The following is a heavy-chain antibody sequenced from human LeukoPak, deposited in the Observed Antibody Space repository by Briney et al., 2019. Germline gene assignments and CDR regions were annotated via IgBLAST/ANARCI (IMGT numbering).Heavy chain of an antibody. D-gene: IGHD6-6*01. CDR1: GGSINSYY. V-gene: IGHV4-59*08. J-gene: IGHJ4*02. CDR3: ARHSSWSLFDY. Sequence: PSETLAITCTVSGGSINSYYWSWIRQPPGAGLEWIGYIYYSGSTNYNPSLKSRVTISVDTSKNQFSLKLSSVTAADTAFYYCARHSSWSLFDYWGQGALVTVSS. CDR2: IYYSGST.